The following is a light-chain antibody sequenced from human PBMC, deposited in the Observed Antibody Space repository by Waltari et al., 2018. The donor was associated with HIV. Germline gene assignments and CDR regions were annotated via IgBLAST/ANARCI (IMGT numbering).Light chain of an antibody. CDR3: QQYYNWPRT. CDR1: QSVRDN. CDR2: GSS. Sequence: DIVMTQSPATLSVSPGERVPLSCRASQSVRDNLAWYQQKFGKAPRRFVYGSSTRATHIPARFSGSGSGTQFTLAISSLQSEDFAVYYGQQYYNWPRTFGQGTKVEGK. J-gene: IGKJ1*01. V-gene: IGKV3-15*01.